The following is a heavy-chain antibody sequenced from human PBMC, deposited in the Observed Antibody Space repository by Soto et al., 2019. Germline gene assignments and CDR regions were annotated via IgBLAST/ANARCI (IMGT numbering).Heavy chain of an antibody. Sequence: SETLSVTCTVSGDSISSYYWSWIPQPPGQGLEWIGNIYSSGNTYDNPSLKRRVIISIDTSKNQFSLKVGSVTAADTAVYYCASSSLYGMDVWGQGTTVTVSS. D-gene: IGHD1-1*01. CDR1: GDSISSYY. CDR3: ASSSLYGMDV. V-gene: IGHV4-59*06. J-gene: IGHJ6*02. CDR2: IYSSGNT.